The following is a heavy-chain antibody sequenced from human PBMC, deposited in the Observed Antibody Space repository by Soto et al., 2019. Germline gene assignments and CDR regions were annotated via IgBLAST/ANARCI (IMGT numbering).Heavy chain of an antibody. CDR3: ARDSELYDAFDI. V-gene: IGHV3-21*01. D-gene: IGHD1-7*01. J-gene: IGHJ3*02. Sequence: GGSLRLSCAASGFTFSSYSMNWVRQAPGKGLEWVSSISSSSSYIYYADSVKGRFTISRDNAKNSLYLQMNSLRAEDTAVYYCARDSELYDAFDIWGQGTMVTVSS. CDR2: ISSSSSYI. CDR1: GFTFSSYS.